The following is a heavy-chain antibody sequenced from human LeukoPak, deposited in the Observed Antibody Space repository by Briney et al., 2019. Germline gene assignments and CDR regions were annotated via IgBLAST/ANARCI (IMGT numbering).Heavy chain of an antibody. D-gene: IGHD5-24*01. CDR2: IKPDGSEK. CDR3: ARGQYTDGLSY. J-gene: IGHJ4*02. V-gene: IGHV3-7*03. CDR1: GFTFSSYS. Sequence: GSLILSCAASGFTFSSYSMNWVRQAPGKGLEWVAIIKPDGSEKYYVDSVKGRFTISRDNAENSLFLQMNGLRPEDTAVFYCARGQYTDGLSYWGQGTLVTVSS.